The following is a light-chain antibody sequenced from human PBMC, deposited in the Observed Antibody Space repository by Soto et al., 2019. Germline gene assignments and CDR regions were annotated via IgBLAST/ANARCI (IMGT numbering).Light chain of an antibody. CDR3: QQRSNWSPTWT. J-gene: IGKJ1*01. V-gene: IGKV3D-20*02. CDR2: GAS. Sequence: DIVFPQSPGTLSLSPVARPPLSYTATPSVSSSYLAWYQQKPGQAPRLLIYGASSRATGIPDRFSGSGSGTDFTLTISSLEPEDFAVYYCQQRSNWSPTWTFGQGTKVDIK. CDR1: PSVSSSY.